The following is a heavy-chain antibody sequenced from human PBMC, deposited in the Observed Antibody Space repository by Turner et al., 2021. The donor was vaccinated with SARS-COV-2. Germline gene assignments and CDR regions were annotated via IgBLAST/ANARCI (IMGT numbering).Heavy chain of an antibody. CDR3: ATAPGMTTTGWFDP. V-gene: IGHV1-24*01. Sequence: QVHLVQSGAEVKKPGASVKVSCKVSGYTPIELSMLWVRKAAGKGLEWIGGFDPEDGETNYAQKFQGRVTMTEDTSTDTAYMELSSLRSDDTAVYYCATAPGMTTTGWFDPWGQGTLVTVSS. J-gene: IGHJ5*02. CDR2: FDPEDGET. CDR1: GYTPIELS. D-gene: IGHD4-4*01.